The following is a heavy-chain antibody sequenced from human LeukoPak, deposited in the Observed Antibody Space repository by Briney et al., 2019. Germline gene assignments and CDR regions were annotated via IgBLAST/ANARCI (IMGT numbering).Heavy chain of an antibody. CDR2: TYWNNDK. V-gene: IGHV2-5*01. D-gene: IGHD3-10*01. Sequence: SGPTLVNPTQTLTLTCTFSGFSLSTTGVGVGWIRQPPGKALEWLAVTYWNNDKSYSPSLKSRLTITKDTSKNQVVLIMTNMDAVDTATYYCAHKGRGSGSYTMWGQGTLVTVSS. CDR1: GFSLSTTGVG. CDR3: AHKGRGSGSYTM. J-gene: IGHJ4*02.